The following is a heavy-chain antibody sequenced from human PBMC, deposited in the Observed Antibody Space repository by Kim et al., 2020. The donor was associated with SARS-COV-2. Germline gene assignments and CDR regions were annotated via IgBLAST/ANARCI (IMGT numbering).Heavy chain of an antibody. D-gene: IGHD3-22*01. CDR3: ARKEKGDSSGYYYPNVSSGAFDI. Sequence: SETLSLTCAVYGGSFSGYYWSWIRQPPGKGLEWIGEINHSGSTNYNPSLKSRVTISVDTSKNQFSLKLSSVTAADTAVYYCARKEKGDSSGYYYPNVSSGAFDIWGQGTMVTVSS. CDR1: GGSFSGYY. J-gene: IGHJ3*02. CDR2: INHSGST. V-gene: IGHV4-34*01.